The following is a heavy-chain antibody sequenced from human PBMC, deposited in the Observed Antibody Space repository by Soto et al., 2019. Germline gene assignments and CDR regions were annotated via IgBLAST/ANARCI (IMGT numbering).Heavy chain of an antibody. CDR1: GYTFTSYD. J-gene: IGHJ6*03. CDR2: MNPNSGNT. D-gene: IGHD2-2*01. Sequence: ASVKVSCKASGYTFTSYDINWVRQATGQGLEWMGWMNPNSGNTGYAQKFQGRVTMTRNTSISTAYMELSSLRSEDTAVYYCARGTSWQKIYYYYYMDVWGKGTTVTVSS. CDR3: ARGTSWQKIYYYYYMDV. V-gene: IGHV1-8*01.